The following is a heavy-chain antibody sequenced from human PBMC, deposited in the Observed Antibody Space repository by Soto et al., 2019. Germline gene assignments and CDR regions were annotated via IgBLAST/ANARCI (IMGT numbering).Heavy chain of an antibody. CDR1: GYTFTSYG. V-gene: IGHV1-18*04. CDR2: ISAYNGNT. D-gene: IGHD2-2*01. CDR3: ARDIVVVPAAIPIRYYYGMDV. J-gene: IGHJ6*02. Sequence: ASVKVSCKASGYTFTSYGISWVRQAPGQGLEWMGWISAYNGNTNYAQKLQGRVTMTTDTSTSTAYMELRSLRSDDTAVYYCARDIVVVPAAIPIRYYYGMDVWGQGTTATVS.